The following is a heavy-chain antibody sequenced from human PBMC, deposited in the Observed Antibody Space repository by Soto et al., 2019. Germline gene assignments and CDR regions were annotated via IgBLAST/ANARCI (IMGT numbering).Heavy chain of an antibody. CDR2: ISASGGST. J-gene: IGHJ5*02. CDR1: GFTFSTFA. CDR3: AKDPRVSFDP. V-gene: IGHV3-23*01. Sequence: GSLRLSCAASGFTFSTFAMSWVRQAPGKGLEWVSAISASGGSTYYADSVKGRFTIPRDNSNNTLYLQMNSLRVEDTAVYYCAKDPRVSFDPWGQGTLVTVSS.